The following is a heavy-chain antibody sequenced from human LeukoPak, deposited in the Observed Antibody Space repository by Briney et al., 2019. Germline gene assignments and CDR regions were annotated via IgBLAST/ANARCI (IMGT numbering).Heavy chain of an antibody. D-gene: IGHD2-2*01. J-gene: IGHJ6*02. CDR1: GFTFSSYG. Sequence: GGSLRLSCAASGFTFSSYGTHWVRQAPGKGLEWVAVIWYDGSNKYYADSVKGRFTISRDNSKNTLYLQMNSLRAEDTAVYYCARGIEWDQLLFQPNYGMDVWGQGTTVTVSS. CDR2: IWYDGSNK. CDR3: ARGIEWDQLLFQPNYGMDV. V-gene: IGHV3-33*01.